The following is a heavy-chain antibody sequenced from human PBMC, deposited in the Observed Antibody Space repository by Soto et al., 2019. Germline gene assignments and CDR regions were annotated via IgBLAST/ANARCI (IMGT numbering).Heavy chain of an antibody. CDR3: AKAAGSDYYPVDY. J-gene: IGHJ4*02. Sequence: GGSLRLSCAASGFTFSSYAMSWFRQAPGKGLEWVSSISVSGGSTYYADSVKGRFTISRDNSKSTLFLHMNSLRAEATAVYYCAKAAGSDYYPVDYWGKGTLVTVSS. CDR2: ISVSGGST. CDR1: GFTFSSYA. V-gene: IGHV3-23*01. D-gene: IGHD3-22*01.